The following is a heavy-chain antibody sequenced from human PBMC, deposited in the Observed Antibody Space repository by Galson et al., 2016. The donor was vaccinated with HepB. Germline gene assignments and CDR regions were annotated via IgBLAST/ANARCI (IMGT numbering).Heavy chain of an antibody. CDR3: AREGCAGDCPKWFDP. Sequence: SVKVSCKASGGTFSTDGLSWVRQAPGQGLEWMGGVVPMFGATSYAQKFQDRVTITADESTNTAYMELSSLGSEDTAIYYCAREGCAGDCPKWFDPWGQGTLVTVSS. CDR1: GGTFSTDG. D-gene: IGHD2-21*02. J-gene: IGHJ5*01. CDR2: VVPMFGAT. V-gene: IGHV1-69*13.